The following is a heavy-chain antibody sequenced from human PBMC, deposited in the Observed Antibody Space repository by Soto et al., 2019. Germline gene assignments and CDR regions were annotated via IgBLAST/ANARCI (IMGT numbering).Heavy chain of an antibody. CDR3: AREGYCSSTSCYWAVYYFDY. Sequence: GGSLRLSCAASGFTFSSYSMNWVRQAPGKGLEWVSSISSSSSYIYYADSVKGRFTISRDNAKNSLYLQMNSLRAEDTAVCYCAREGYCSSTSCYWAVYYFDYWGQGNLVTVSS. CDR1: GFTFSSYS. D-gene: IGHD2-2*01. CDR2: ISSSSSYI. V-gene: IGHV3-21*01. J-gene: IGHJ4*02.